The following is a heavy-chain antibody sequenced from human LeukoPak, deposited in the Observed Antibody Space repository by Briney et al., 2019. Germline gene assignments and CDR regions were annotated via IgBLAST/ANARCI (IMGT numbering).Heavy chain of an antibody. V-gene: IGHV3-15*01. J-gene: IGHJ4*02. CDR1: GLVFNAAW. CDR3: TWMATVRTVDF. Sequence: GGSLRLSCVVSGLVFNAAWMSWVRQAPGKGLEWVGHITSGGATDYAAPVKGRFIISRDNSKGTFYLQMNSLKTDDTAMYYCTWMATVRTVDFWGQGTLVTVSS. CDR2: ITSGGAT. D-gene: IGHD4-17*01.